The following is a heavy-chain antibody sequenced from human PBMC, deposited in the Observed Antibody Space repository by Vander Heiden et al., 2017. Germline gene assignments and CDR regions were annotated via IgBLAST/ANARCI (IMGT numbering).Heavy chain of an antibody. Sequence: EVQLVESGGGLVQPGGSLRLPCAASGFTFSSYDMHWVRQATGKGLEWVSAIGTAGDTYYPGSVKGRFTISRENAKNSLYLQMNSLRAGDTAVYYCARAGRGGYDLVYWGQGTLVTVSS. J-gene: IGHJ4*02. CDR1: GFTFSSYD. D-gene: IGHD5-12*01. V-gene: IGHV3-13*01. CDR3: ARAGRGGYDLVY. CDR2: IGTAGDT.